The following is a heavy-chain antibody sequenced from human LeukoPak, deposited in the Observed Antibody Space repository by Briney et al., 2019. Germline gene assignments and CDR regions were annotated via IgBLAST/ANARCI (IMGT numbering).Heavy chain of an antibody. Sequence: PGGSLGLSCAASGFTVSSNYMSWVRQAPGKGLEWVSVIYSGGSTYYADSVKGRFTISRDNAKNSLSLQMNSLRDEDTAVYYCARETPDSSSWTAFDFWGQGTLVTVSS. J-gene: IGHJ4*02. CDR2: IYSGGST. CDR1: GFTVSSNY. V-gene: IGHV3-66*01. CDR3: ARETPDSSSWTAFDF. D-gene: IGHD6-13*01.